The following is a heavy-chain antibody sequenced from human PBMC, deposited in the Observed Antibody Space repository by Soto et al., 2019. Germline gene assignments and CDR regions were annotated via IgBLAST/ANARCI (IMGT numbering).Heavy chain of an antibody. D-gene: IGHD2-2*01. J-gene: IGHJ6*02. V-gene: IGHV3-30*18. CDR2: ISYDGSYK. Sequence: QVQLVESGGGVVQPGRSLRLSCAASGFTFSTYGMHWVRQAPGKGLEWVAVISYDGSYKYYADSVKGRLIISRDNSKNTLYLQKNRLRAEDTAVYYCAKGQHCRSTSCYFYYYGVDVWGQGTTVAVSS. CDR3: AKGQHCRSTSCYFYYYGVDV. CDR1: GFTFSTYG.